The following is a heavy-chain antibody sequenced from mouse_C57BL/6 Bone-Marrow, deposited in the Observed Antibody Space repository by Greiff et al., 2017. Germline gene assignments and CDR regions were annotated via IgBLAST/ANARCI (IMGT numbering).Heavy chain of an antibody. D-gene: IGHD2-4*01. Sequence: VQLQQSGAELARPGASVKLSCKASGYTFTSYGISWVKQRTGQGLEWIGEIYPRSGNTYYNEKFKGKATLTADKSSSTAYMALRSLTSEDSAVYFCARSGNDYSWFAYWGQGTLVTVSA. V-gene: IGHV1-81*01. CDR3: ARSGNDYSWFAY. CDR1: GYTFTSYG. J-gene: IGHJ3*01. CDR2: IYPRSGNT.